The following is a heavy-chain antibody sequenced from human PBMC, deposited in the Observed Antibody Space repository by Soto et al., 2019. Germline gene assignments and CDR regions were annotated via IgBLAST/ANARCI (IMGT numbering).Heavy chain of an antibody. J-gene: IGHJ6*02. D-gene: IGHD3-10*01. Sequence: GESLKISCKGSGYSFTSYWISWVRQMPGKGLEWMGRIDPSDSYTNYSPSFQGHVTISADKSISTAYLQWSSLKASDTAMYYCARHGLLWFGTYGMDVWGQGTTVTVSS. CDR2: IDPSDSYT. CDR3: ARHGLLWFGTYGMDV. CDR1: GYSFTSYW. V-gene: IGHV5-10-1*01.